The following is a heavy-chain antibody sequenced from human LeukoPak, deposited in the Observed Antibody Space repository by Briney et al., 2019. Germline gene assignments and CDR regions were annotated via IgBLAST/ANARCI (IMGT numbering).Heavy chain of an antibody. Sequence: GGSLRLSCAASGFTFTDSAMTWVRQAPGKGLEWVSAISTSGGDTIYTDSVKDRFTISRDNSRNTLYLQMNSLRAEDTAIYYCAKGRGYCTGGSCYSDYWGQGTLVTVSS. CDR2: ISTSGGDT. D-gene: IGHD2-15*01. CDR1: GFTFTDSA. CDR3: AKGRGYCTGGSCYSDY. V-gene: IGHV3-23*01. J-gene: IGHJ4*02.